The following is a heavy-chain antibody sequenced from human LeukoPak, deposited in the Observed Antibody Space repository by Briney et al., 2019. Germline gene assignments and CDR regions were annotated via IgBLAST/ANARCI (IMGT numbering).Heavy chain of an antibody. Sequence: ASVTVSFTCSGYTFTDYYMHWLRQPPGQGLAWMGWINPNNGSTHYSQKFQGRVTMTRDTSISTAYMELRRLGSDDTAVYYCARVGSMVRGTFDYWGQGTLVTVSS. J-gene: IGHJ4*02. CDR3: ARVGSMVRGTFDY. V-gene: IGHV1-2*02. CDR1: GYTFTDYY. CDR2: INPNNGST. D-gene: IGHD3-10*01.